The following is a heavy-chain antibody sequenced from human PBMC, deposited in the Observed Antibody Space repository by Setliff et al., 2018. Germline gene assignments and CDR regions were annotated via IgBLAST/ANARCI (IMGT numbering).Heavy chain of an antibody. Sequence: ASVKVSCKASGYTFTGCFIHWVRQAPGQGLEWMGWINPNSGGTNYAQKFQGRVTMTRDTSISTAYMELSRLRSDDTAVYSCARDGISWLMWFDPWGQGTLVTVSS. J-gene: IGHJ5*02. CDR2: INPNSGGT. CDR1: GYTFTGCF. D-gene: IGHD3-16*01. V-gene: IGHV1-2*02. CDR3: ARDGISWLMWFDP.